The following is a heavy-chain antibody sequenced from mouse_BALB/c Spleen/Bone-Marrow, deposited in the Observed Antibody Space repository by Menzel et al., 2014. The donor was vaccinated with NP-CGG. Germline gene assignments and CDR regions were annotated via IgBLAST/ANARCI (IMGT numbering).Heavy chain of an antibody. J-gene: IGHJ3*01. CDR2: ILPGSGSS. Sequence: QVQLQQSGAALMKPGASVKISCKATGYTFSSYWIEWVKRRPGHGLEWIGEILPGSGSSNYNEKFKGKATFTAETSPNTAYMQLSSLTSEDSAVYYCARDYDGYYGFAYWGQGTLVTVSA. CDR1: GYTFSSYW. D-gene: IGHD2-3*01. V-gene: IGHV1-9*01. CDR3: ARDYDGYYGFAY.